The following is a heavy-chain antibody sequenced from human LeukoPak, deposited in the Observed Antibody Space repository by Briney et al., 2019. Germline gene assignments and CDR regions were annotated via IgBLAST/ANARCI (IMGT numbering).Heavy chain of an antibody. V-gene: IGHV3-66*01. J-gene: IGHJ4*02. CDR2: INDGGRT. CDR3: AGAPETGH. Sequence: PGGSLRLSCAASGFTVSNNYMTWVRQAPGKGLESVSGINDGGRTFYADSVKGRFTISRDNSKNTLYLQMSSLRAEDTAVYYCAGAPETGHWGQGTLVTVSS. CDR1: GFTVSNNY.